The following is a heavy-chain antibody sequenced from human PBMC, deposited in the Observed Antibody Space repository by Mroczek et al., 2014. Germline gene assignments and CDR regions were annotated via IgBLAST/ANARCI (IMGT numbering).Heavy chain of an antibody. V-gene: IGHV3-30*18. D-gene: IGHD6-25*01. CDR2: ISYDGSNK. J-gene: IGHJ4*02. CDR1: GFTFSSYG. Sequence: VQLLETGGGVVQPGRSLRLSCAASGFTFSSYGMHWVRQAPGKGLEWVAVISYDGSNKYYADSVKGRFTISRDNSKNTLYLQMNSLRAEDTAVYYCAKDLTPEPGSAFDYWGQGTLATVSS. CDR3: AKDLTPEPGSAFDY.